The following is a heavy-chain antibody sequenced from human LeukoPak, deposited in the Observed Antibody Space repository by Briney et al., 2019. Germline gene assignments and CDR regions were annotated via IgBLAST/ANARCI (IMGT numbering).Heavy chain of an antibody. CDR3: ARTRGSYFDY. J-gene: IGHJ4*02. CDR1: GFSLSTSGMC. V-gene: IGHV2-70*11. CDR2: IDWDDDK. Sequence: ESGPTLVNPTQTLTVTCTFSGFSLSTSGMCVSWIRQPPGKALGWLARIDWDDDKYYSTSLKTRLTTSKDTSKNQVVLTMTNMYPVDTATYYCARTRGSYFDYWGQGTLVTVSS.